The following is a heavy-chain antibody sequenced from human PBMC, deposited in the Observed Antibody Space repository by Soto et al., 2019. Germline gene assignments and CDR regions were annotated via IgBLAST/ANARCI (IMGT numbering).Heavy chain of an antibody. CDR2: IKQDGSEK. Sequence: GGSLRLSCAASGFTFSSYWMSWVRQAPGKGLEWVANIKQDGSEKYYVDSVKGRFTISRDNAKNSLYLQMNSLRAEDTAVYYCARGLPCIAAAGSFDIWGQGTMVTVSS. V-gene: IGHV3-7*01. D-gene: IGHD6-13*01. J-gene: IGHJ3*02. CDR3: ARGLPCIAAAGSFDI. CDR1: GFTFSSYW.